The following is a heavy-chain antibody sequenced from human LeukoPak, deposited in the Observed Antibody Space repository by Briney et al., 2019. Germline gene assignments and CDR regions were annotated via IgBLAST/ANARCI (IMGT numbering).Heavy chain of an antibody. CDR2: INHSGST. J-gene: IGHJ5*02. CDR3: AKGGHCTNGVCYRGKYWWFDP. D-gene: IGHD2-8*01. Sequence: PSETLSLTCAVYGGSFSGYYWSWIRQPPGQGLEWIGEINHSGSTNYNPSLKSRVTISVDTSKNQFSLKLSSVTAADTAVYYCAKGGHCTNGVCYRGKYWWFDPWGQGTLVTVSS. CDR1: GGSFSGYY. V-gene: IGHV4-34*01.